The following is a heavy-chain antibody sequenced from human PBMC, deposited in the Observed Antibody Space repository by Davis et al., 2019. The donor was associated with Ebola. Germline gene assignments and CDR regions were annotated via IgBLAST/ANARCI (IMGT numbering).Heavy chain of an antibody. CDR2: ISGSGGST. J-gene: IGHJ6*02. V-gene: IGHV3-23*01. Sequence: GESLKISCAASGFTFSSYAMSWARQAPGKGLEWVSAISGSGGSTYYADSVKGRFTISRDNSKNTLYLQMNSLRAEDTAVYYCAREDIAAAGLLYYYYGMDVWGQGTTVTVSS. D-gene: IGHD6-13*01. CDR1: GFTFSSYA. CDR3: AREDIAAAGLLYYYYGMDV.